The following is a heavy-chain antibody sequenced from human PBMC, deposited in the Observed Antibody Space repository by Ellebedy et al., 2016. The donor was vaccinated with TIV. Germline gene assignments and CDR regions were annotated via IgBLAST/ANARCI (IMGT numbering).Heavy chain of an antibody. D-gene: IGHD5-18*01. CDR3: AKDRTSGDGYWVFAN. Sequence: GESLKISCAASGFTFSPYDMAWVRQAPGKGLEWVSGIVGSGSQNYADAVKGRFTISRDNSTRTVDRQMNSLRAEDTAIDFCAKDRTSGDGYWVFANWGQGTLVSVSS. CDR1: GFTFSPYD. V-gene: IGHV3-23*01. CDR2: IVGSGS. J-gene: IGHJ4*02.